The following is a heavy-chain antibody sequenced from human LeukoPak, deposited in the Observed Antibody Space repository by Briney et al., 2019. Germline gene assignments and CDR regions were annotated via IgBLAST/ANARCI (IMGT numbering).Heavy chain of an antibody. V-gene: IGHV3-23*01. Sequence: GGSLRLSCAASGFNFRSHAMSWLRQAPGKGLEWVSVISNGGAGTYYADSVKGRFTISRDNSTSTLYLQMSSLRAEDTALYYCAKDHGTNVYDPFDYWGQGTLVTVSS. D-gene: IGHD2-8*01. J-gene: IGHJ4*02. CDR2: ISNGGAGT. CDR3: AKDHGTNVYDPFDY. CDR1: GFNFRSHA.